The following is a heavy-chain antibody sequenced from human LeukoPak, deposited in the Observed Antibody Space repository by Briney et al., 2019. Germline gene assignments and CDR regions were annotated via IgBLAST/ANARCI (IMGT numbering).Heavy chain of an antibody. CDR2: INHSGST. J-gene: IGHJ4*02. CDR3: ARVPEGY. CDR1: GGSLSGYY. V-gene: IGHV4-34*01. Sequence: SETLSLTCAVYGGSLSGYYWSWIRQPPGKGLEWIGEINHSGSTNYNPSLKSRVTISVDTSKNQFSLKLSSVTAADTAVYYCARVPEGYWGQGTLVTVSS.